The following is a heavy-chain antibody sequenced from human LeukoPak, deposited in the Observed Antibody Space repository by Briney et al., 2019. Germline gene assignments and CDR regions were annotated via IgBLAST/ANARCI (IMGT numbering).Heavy chain of an antibody. CDR2: IYPGDSDT. CDR3: ARPYSNYEGGWDV. V-gene: IGHV5-51*01. CDR1: GYSFTSYW. D-gene: IGHD4-11*01. J-gene: IGHJ6*02. Sequence: GESLKVSCKGSGYSFTSYWIGWVRQMPGKGLEWMGIIYPGDSDTRYSPSFQGQVTISANKSISTAYLQWSSLKASDTAMYYCARPYSNYEGGWDVWGQGTTVTVSS.